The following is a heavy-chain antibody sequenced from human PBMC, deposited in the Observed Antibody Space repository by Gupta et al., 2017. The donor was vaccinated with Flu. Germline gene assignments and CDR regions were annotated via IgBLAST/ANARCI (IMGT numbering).Heavy chain of an antibody. Sequence: EVQLVESGGGLVQPGGSLRLSCAASGFTFSSYAMHCVRQAPGKGLEYVSAISSNGGSTYYANAVKGRFTISRENSKNTLYRQMGSLRAEDMAGYYCARDNDRLTGYYQNPGKNGMDVWGQGTTVTVSS. CDR3: ARDNDRLTGYYQNPGKNGMDV. V-gene: IGHV3-64*01. CDR1: GFTFSSYA. J-gene: IGHJ6*02. CDR2: ISSNGGST. D-gene: IGHD3-9*01.